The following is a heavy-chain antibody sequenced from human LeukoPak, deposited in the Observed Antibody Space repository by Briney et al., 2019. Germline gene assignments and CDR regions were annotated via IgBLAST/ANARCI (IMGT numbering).Heavy chain of an antibody. J-gene: IGHJ4*02. D-gene: IGHD3-16*01. Sequence: ASVKVSCKASGYTFTSYYMHWVRQAPGQGLEWMGIINPSGGSTSYAQKFQGRVTMTRDTSTSTVYMELSSLRSEDTAVCYCARWGIRQAYDYWGQGTLVTVSS. CDR3: ARWGIRQAYDY. CDR1: GYTFTSYY. CDR2: INPSGGST. V-gene: IGHV1-46*01.